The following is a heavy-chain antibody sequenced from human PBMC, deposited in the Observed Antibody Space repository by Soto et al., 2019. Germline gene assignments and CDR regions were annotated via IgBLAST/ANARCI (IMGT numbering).Heavy chain of an antibody. CDR1: GGTFSSYA. D-gene: IGHD4-17*01. CDR2: IIPIFGTA. V-gene: IGHV1-69*13. CDR3: ARDDDVTREYYYYGMDV. Sequence: SVKVSCKASGGTFSSYAISWVRQAPGQGLEWMGGIIPIFGTANYAQKFQGRVTITADESTSTAYMELSSLRSEDTAVYYCARDDDVTREYYYYGMDVWGQGTTVTASS. J-gene: IGHJ6*02.